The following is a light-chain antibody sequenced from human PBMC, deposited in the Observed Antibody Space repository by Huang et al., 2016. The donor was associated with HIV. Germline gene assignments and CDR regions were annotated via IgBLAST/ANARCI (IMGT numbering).Light chain of an antibody. CDR2: DAA. Sequence: EVVMTQSPVTLSVSPGERATLSCRASQSVNNKLAWFQQKPGQAPRRLIHDAAIRATGSPDRCSGSGSGTEFTLTISSLQSEDLAVYYCQQYNNWPPWTFGQGTKVEIK. CDR1: QSVNNK. J-gene: IGKJ1*01. CDR3: QQYNNWPPWT. V-gene: IGKV3-15*01.